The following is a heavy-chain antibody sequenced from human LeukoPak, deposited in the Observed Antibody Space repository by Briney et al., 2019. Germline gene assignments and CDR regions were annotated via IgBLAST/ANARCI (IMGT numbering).Heavy chain of an antibody. CDR2: INHSGST. CDR3: ARGVHYYGSGSYYY. V-gene: IGHV4-34*01. Sequence: PSETLSLTCAVYGGSFSGYYWSWIRQPPGKGLERIGEINHSGSTNYNPSLKSRVTISVDTSKNQFSLKLSSVTAADTAVYYCARGVHYYGSGSYYYWGQGTLVTVSS. D-gene: IGHD3-10*01. CDR1: GGSFSGYY. J-gene: IGHJ4*02.